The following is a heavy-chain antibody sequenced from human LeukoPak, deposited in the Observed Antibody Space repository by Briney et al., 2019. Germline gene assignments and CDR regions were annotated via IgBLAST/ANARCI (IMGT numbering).Heavy chain of an antibody. Sequence: PSETLSLTCTVSGGPINNQYWNWIRQPPGKGLEWLGYVYHTGSTHYNPSLKTRVTISIDTSSNQFSLKLRSVTPADTAVYYCARGRGYSGYDYAFDIWGQGTLVTFSS. J-gene: IGHJ3*02. D-gene: IGHD5-12*01. CDR1: GGPINNQY. V-gene: IGHV4-59*11. CDR2: VYHTGST. CDR3: ARGRGYSGYDYAFDI.